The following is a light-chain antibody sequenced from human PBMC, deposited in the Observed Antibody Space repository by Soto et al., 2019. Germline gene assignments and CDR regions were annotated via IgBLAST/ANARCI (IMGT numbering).Light chain of an antibody. CDR1: QGIRNF. CDR2: AAS. Sequence: DIQMTQSPTSLSASVGDRVTITCRASQGIRNFVAWYQQKPGKAPKLLIYAASTLQSGVPSRFSGSGSGTDFTLTINCLQPEDVATYSCQKYRSVPVFGPGTKVEIK. CDR3: QKYRSVPV. V-gene: IGKV1-27*01. J-gene: IGKJ3*01.